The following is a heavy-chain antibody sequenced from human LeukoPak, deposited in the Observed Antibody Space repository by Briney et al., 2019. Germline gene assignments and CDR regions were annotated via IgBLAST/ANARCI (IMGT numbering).Heavy chain of an antibody. Sequence: PGGPLRLSCAASGFIFSRSAMHWVRQAPGKGLEWVAVISYDGSNKYYADSGRGRFTASRDNSINTLYLQMNSLRAEDTAVYFCAKVYCRGGSCYGDLVLGVVDYWGQGTLVTVSS. CDR2: ISYDGSNK. J-gene: IGHJ4*02. V-gene: IGHV3-30*04. CDR3: AKVYCRGGSCYGDLVLGVVDY. D-gene: IGHD2-15*01. CDR1: GFIFSRSA.